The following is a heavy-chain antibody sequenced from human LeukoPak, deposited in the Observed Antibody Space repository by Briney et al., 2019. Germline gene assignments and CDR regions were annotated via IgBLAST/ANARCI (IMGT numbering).Heavy chain of an antibody. D-gene: IGHD3-3*01. V-gene: IGHV3-23*01. Sequence: GGSLRLSCAASGFTFSSYAMSWVRQAPGKGLEWVSAISGSGCSTYYADSVKGRFTISRDNSKNRLYLQMNSLRAEDTAVYYCAKGPVLRFLEWVDYWGQGTLVTVSS. J-gene: IGHJ4*02. CDR1: GFTFSSYA. CDR2: ISGSGCST. CDR3: AKGPVLRFLEWVDY.